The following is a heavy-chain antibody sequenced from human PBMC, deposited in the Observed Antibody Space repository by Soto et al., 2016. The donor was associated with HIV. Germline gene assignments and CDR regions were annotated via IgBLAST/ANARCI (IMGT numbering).Heavy chain of an antibody. CDR2: ISSSSGYI. D-gene: IGHD3-10*01. Sequence: EVQLVESGGGLVKPGGSLRLSCAASEFTFSSYTMNWVRQAPGKGLEWISSISSSSGYIYYADSVKGRFTISRDNAKKSLYLQMNTLRAEDTALYYCARGLARGLPRRDAFDIWGRGTMVTVSS. CDR1: EFTFSSYT. J-gene: IGHJ3*02. V-gene: IGHV3-21*01. CDR3: ARGLARGLPRRDAFDI.